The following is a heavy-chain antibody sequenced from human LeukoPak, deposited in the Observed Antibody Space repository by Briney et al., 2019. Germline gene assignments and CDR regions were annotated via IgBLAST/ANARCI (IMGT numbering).Heavy chain of an antibody. CDR1: GYTFTGYY. CDR2: INPNTGDT. J-gene: IGHJ4*02. V-gene: IGHV1-2*02. CDR3: ARAYSSSFHAPLRY. Sequence: ASVKVSCKASGYTFTGYYMHWVRQAPGQGLEWMGWINPNTGDTDYVQNFQGRVTMTRDTSISTAYMELSRLRSDDTAVYYCARAYSSSFHAPLRYWGQGTLVTVCS. D-gene: IGHD6-6*01.